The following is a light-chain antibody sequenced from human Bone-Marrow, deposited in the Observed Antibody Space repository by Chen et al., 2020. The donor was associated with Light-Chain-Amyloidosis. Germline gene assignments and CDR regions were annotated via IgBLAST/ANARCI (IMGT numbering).Light chain of an antibody. CDR3: LSYAGSFTFV. CDR2: EGS. V-gene: IGLV2-23*01. J-gene: IGLJ1*01. Sequence: QSALTQPASVSGSPGQSITISCTASSRDVATYKFVSWYQKHPGKAPKFIIYEGSKRPSGVSGRFSGSKSGKTASLTISGLQADDEADYYCLSYAGSFTFVFGTGTKVTVL. CDR1: SRDVATYKF.